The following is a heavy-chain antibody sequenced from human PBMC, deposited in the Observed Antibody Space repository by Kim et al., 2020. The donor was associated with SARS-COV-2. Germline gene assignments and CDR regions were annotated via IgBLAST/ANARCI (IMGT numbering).Heavy chain of an antibody. CDR2: IYYSGST. CDR3: ARDDCSSTSCLHTYYYYGMDV. D-gene: IGHD2-2*01. J-gene: IGHJ6*02. CDR1: GGSISSGGYY. Sequence: SETLSLTCTVSGGSISSGGYYWSWIRQHPGKGLEWIGYIYYSGSTYYNPSLKSRVTISVDTSKNQFSLKLSSVTAADTAVYYCARDDCSSTSCLHTYYYYGMDVWGQGTTVTVSS. V-gene: IGHV4-31*03.